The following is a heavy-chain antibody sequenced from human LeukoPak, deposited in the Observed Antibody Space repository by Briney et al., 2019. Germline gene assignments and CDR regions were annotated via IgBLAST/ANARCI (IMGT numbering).Heavy chain of an antibody. CDR1: GGSFSGYY. D-gene: IGHD5-18*01. V-gene: IGHV4-34*01. CDR3: ARGRARRYSYGVGYFDY. Sequence: PSETLSLTCAVYGGSFSGYYWSWIRQPPGKGLEWIGEINHSGSTNYNPSLKSRVTISVDTSKNQFSLKLSSVTAADTAVYYCARGRARRYSYGVGYFDYWGQGTLVTVSS. CDR2: INHSGST. J-gene: IGHJ4*02.